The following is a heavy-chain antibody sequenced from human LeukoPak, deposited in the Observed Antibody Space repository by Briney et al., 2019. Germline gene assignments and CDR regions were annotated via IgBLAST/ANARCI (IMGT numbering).Heavy chain of an antibody. V-gene: IGHV3-7*01. J-gene: IGHJ5*02. D-gene: IGHD5-24*01. Sequence: GGSLRLSCAASGFTFSSYWMSWVRQAPGKGLEWVANIKQGGSEKYYVDSVKGRFTISRDNAKNSLYLQMNSLRAEDTAVYYCARDSGDGYNLQWFDPWGQGTLVTVSS. CDR3: ARDSGDGYNLQWFDP. CDR1: GFTFSSYW. CDR2: IKQGGSEK.